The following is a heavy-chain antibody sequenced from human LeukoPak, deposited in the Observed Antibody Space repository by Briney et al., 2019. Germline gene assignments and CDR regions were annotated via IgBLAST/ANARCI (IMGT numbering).Heavy chain of an antibody. CDR1: GDSVSSNSAA. V-gene: IGHV6-1*01. CDR3: AGYGVVVVPAAILGADAFDI. Sequence: SQTLSLTCAISGDSVSSNSAAWNWIRQSPSRGLEWLGRTYYRSKWYNDYAVSVKSRITINPDTSKNQFSLQLNSVTPEDTAVYYCAGYGVVVVPAAILGADAFDIWGQGTMVTVSS. D-gene: IGHD2-2*02. CDR2: TYYRSKWYN. J-gene: IGHJ3*02.